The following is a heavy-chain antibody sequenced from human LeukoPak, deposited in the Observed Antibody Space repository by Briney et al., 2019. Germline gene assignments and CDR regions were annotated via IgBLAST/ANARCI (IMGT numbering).Heavy chain of an antibody. V-gene: IGHV1-18*01. J-gene: IGHJ4*02. CDR1: GYTFTSYG. Sequence: ASVKVSCKASGYTFTSYGISWVRQAPGQGLEWMGWISAYNGNTNYAQKLQGRVTMTTDTSTSTAYMELRSLRSDDTAVYYCAREGDSSSWYDGGIGCYFDYWGQGTLVTVSS. CDR3: AREGDSSSWYDGGIGCYFDY. CDR2: ISAYNGNT. D-gene: IGHD6-13*01.